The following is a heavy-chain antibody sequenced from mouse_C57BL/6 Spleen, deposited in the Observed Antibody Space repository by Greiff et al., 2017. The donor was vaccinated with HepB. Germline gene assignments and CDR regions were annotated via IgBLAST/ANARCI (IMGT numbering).Heavy chain of an antibody. CDR2: IWSGGST. CDR3: ARNWWDGYPFAY. J-gene: IGHJ3*01. D-gene: IGHD2-3*01. CDR1: GFSLTSYG. Sequence: QVQLKESGPGLVQPSQSLSITCTVSGFSLTSYGVHWVRQSPGKGLEWLGVIWSGGSTNYNAAFISRLSISKDNSTSQVFFKMNSLQADDAAIYCCARNWWDGYPFAYWGQGTLVTVSA. V-gene: IGHV2-2*01.